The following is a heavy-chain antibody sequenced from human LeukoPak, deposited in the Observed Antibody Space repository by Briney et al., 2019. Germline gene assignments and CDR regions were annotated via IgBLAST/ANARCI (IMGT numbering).Heavy chain of an antibody. Sequence: GGSLRLSCAASGFTFDDYAMHWVRQAPGKGLEWVSGISWNSGSIGYADSVKGRFTISRDNAKNSLYLQMNSLRAEDTALYYCAKVAGYSYGYLDYWGQGTLVTVSS. J-gene: IGHJ4*02. CDR3: AKVAGYSYGYLDY. D-gene: IGHD5-18*01. CDR2: ISWNSGSI. V-gene: IGHV3-9*01. CDR1: GFTFDDYA.